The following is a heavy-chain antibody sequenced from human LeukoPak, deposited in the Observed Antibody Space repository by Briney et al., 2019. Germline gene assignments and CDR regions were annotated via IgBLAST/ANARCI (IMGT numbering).Heavy chain of an antibody. Sequence: RSSETLSLTCTVSGDSISSSNYYWGWIRQPPGKGLEWIGSIYYSGSTYYNPSLESRVTISVDTSKNQFSLKLTSVTAADTAVYYCARRTLYYDILTGSFDYWGQGTLVTVSS. V-gene: IGHV4-39*07. CDR1: GDSISSSNYY. D-gene: IGHD3-9*01. CDR2: IYYSGST. CDR3: ARRTLYYDILTGSFDY. J-gene: IGHJ4*02.